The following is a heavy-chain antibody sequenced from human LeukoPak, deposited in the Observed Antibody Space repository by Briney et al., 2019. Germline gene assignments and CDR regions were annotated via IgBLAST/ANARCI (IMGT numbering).Heavy chain of an antibody. Sequence: ASVKVSCKPSGHTFADYYMHWVRQAPGQGFEWMGWINPNSGGTNYAQKFQGRVTMTRDTSISTAYMELTSLRSDDTAVYYCTRGLSIATRPAYYFDYWGQGTLVTVSS. J-gene: IGHJ4*02. CDR1: GHTFADYY. CDR3: TRGLSIATRPAYYFDY. D-gene: IGHD6-6*01. V-gene: IGHV1-2*02. CDR2: INPNSGGT.